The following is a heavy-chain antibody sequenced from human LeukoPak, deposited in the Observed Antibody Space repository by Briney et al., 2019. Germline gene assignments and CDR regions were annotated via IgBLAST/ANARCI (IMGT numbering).Heavy chain of an antibody. D-gene: IGHD6-6*01. CDR3: AKDPLYSSSRGDAFDI. CDR1: GGSISSYY. CDR2: IYTSGST. Sequence: SETLSLTCTVSGGSISSYYWSWTRQPAGKGLEWIGRIYTSGSTNYNPSLKSRVTISVDTSKNQFSLKLSSVTAADTAVYYCAKDPLYSSSRGDAFDIWGQGTMVTVSS. V-gene: IGHV4-4*07. J-gene: IGHJ3*02.